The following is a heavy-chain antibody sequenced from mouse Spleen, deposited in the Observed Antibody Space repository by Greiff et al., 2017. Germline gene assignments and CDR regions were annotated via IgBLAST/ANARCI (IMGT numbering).Heavy chain of an antibody. D-gene: IGHD2-5*01. Sequence: EVKVEESGGGLVKPGGSLKLSCAASGFTFSDYGMAWVRQAPGKGPEWVAFISNLAYSIYYADTVTGRFTISRENAKNTLYLEMSSLRSEDTAMYYCARHSNYDAMDYWGQGTSVTVSS. CDR1: GFTFSDYG. J-gene: IGHJ4*01. CDR3: ARHSNYDAMDY. V-gene: IGHV5-15*04. CDR2: ISNLAYSI.